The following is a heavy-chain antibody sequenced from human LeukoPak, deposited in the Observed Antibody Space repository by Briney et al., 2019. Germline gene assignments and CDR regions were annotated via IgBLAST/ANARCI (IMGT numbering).Heavy chain of an antibody. V-gene: IGHV3-23*01. CDR1: GFTFSSYA. Sequence: QPGGSLRLSCAASGFTFSSYAMSWVRQAPGKGLEWVSAISGSGGSTYYADSVKGRFTISRDNSKNTLYLQMNSLRAEDTAVYYCAKGRGWEASYYYYYMDVWGKGTTVTISS. CDR3: AKGRGWEASYYYYYMDV. D-gene: IGHD1-26*01. CDR2: ISGSGGST. J-gene: IGHJ6*03.